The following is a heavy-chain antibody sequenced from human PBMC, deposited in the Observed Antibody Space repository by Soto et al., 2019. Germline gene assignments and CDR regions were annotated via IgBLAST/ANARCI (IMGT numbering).Heavy chain of an antibody. CDR3: AKVKVAVPAAMYYYYGMDV. D-gene: IGHD2-2*01. CDR1: GFTFSSYA. CDR2: ISGSGGST. J-gene: IGHJ6*02. V-gene: IGHV3-23*01. Sequence: EVQLLESGGGLVQPGGSLRLSCAASGFTFSSYAMSWVRQAPGKGLEWVSAISGSGGSTYYADSVKGRFTISRDNSKNTLYLQMNSLRAEDTAVYYCAKVKVAVPAAMYYYYGMDVWGQGTTVTVSS.